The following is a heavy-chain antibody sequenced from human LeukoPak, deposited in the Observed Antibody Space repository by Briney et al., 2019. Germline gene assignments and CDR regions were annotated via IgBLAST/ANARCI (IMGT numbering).Heavy chain of an antibody. J-gene: IGHJ4*02. CDR3: AKVGDYCGGDCYSYYFGY. Sequence: GGSLRLSCAASGFTFSSYAMSWVRQAPGKGLEWVSAISGSGGSTYYADSVKGRFTISRDNSKNTLYLQMNRLRAEDTAVYYCAKVGDYCGGDCYSYYFGYWGQGTLVTVSS. D-gene: IGHD2-21*02. CDR2: ISGSGGST. V-gene: IGHV3-23*01. CDR1: GFTFSSYA.